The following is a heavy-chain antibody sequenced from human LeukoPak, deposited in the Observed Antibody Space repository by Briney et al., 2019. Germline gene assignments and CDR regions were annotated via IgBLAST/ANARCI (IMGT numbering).Heavy chain of an antibody. D-gene: IGHD6-13*01. V-gene: IGHV3-9*01. CDR1: GFTFDDYA. CDR3: AKDIEGWYSSSFDY. Sequence: GRSLRLSCAASGFTFDDYAMHWVRQAPGKGLEWVSGISWNSGSIGYADSVKGRFTISRDNAKNSLYLQMNSLRAEDTALYYCAKDIEGWYSSSFDYWGQGTLVTVSS. CDR2: ISWNSGSI. J-gene: IGHJ4*02.